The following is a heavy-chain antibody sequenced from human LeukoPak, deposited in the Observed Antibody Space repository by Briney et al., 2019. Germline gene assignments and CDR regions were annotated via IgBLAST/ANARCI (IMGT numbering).Heavy chain of an antibody. Sequence: SETLSLTCSVYLGSFSGYYWSWIRQPPGKGPEWIWEINPRGSTNYNPSLKSRFTISVDTSKNQFSLKLSSVTAADTAVYYCARRRYSSSWYVGNWFDPWGQGTLVTVSS. CDR3: ARRRYSSSWYVGNWFDP. CDR1: LGSFSGYY. V-gene: IGHV4-34*01. CDR2: INPRGST. J-gene: IGHJ5*02. D-gene: IGHD6-13*01.